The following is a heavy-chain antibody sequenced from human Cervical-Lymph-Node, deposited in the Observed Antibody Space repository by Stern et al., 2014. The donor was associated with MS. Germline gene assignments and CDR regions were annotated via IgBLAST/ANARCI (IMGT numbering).Heavy chain of an antibody. J-gene: IGHJ4*02. Sequence: EVQLVESGGGLVKPGGSLRVSCAVSGFTVRSYSMNWVRQAPGKGLEWVASIRSTSDDSYYADSVKGRFTISRDNAKNSLYLQMNSLRDEDTAVYYCARGVVSGFYSFNYWGQGTLVTVSS. D-gene: IGHD1-26*01. CDR1: GFTVRSYS. CDR3: ARGVVSGFYSFNY. CDR2: IRSTSDDS. V-gene: IGHV3-21*02.